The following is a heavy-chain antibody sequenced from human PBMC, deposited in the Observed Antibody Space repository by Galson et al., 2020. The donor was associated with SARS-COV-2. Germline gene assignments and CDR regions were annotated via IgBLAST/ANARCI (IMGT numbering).Heavy chain of an antibody. CDR3: AKLGPDIRSSSWYVDY. V-gene: IGHV3-9*01. J-gene: IGHJ4*02. CDR2: ISWNSGSI. CDR1: GFTFDDYA. Sequence: GGSLRLSCAASGFTFDDYAMHWVRQAPGKGLEWVSGISWNSGSIGYADSVKGRFTISRDNAKNSLYLQMNSLRAEDTALYYCAKLGPDIRSSSWYVDYWGQGTLVTVSS. D-gene: IGHD6-13*01.